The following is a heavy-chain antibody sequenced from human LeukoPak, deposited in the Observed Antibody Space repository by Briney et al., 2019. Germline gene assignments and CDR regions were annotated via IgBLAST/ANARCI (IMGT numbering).Heavy chain of an antibody. D-gene: IGHD6-19*01. J-gene: IGHJ1*01. Sequence: ASVEVSCKVSGYTLTELSMHWVRQAPGKGLEWMGGLDPEDGETIYAQKFQGRVTMTEDTSTDTAYMELSSLRSEDTAVYYCAIQQQWLKYFQHWGQGTLVTVSS. CDR1: GYTLTELS. V-gene: IGHV1-24*01. CDR2: LDPEDGET. CDR3: AIQQQWLKYFQH.